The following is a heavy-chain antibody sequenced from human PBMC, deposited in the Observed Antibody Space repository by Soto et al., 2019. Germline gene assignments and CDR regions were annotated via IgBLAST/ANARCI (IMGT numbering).Heavy chain of an antibody. Sequence: PSETLSLTCAVYGGSFSGYFWTWVRQAPGKGLEWIGEINHSGRTNTNPSLKSRIRTSVDTSKNQFSLRLSSVTAADTAFYYCARGPRCINTSCSNDFYHFGLDVWGQGTSVTVSS. CDR1: GGSFSGYF. D-gene: IGHD2-2*01. CDR2: INHSGRT. CDR3: ARGPRCINTSCSNDFYHFGLDV. J-gene: IGHJ6*02. V-gene: IGHV4-34*01.